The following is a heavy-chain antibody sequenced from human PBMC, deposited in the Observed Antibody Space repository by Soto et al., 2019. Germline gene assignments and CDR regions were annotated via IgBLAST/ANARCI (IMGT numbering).Heavy chain of an antibody. CDR3: ARATPLAYSSGWYREEDYYYYGMDV. CDR2: IIPIFGTA. Sequence: SVKVSCKASGGTFSSYAISWVRQAPGQGLEWMGGIIPIFGTANYAQKFQGRVTITADESTSTAYMELSSLRSEDTAVYYCARATPLAYSSGWYREEDYYYYGMDVWGQGTTVTVSS. D-gene: IGHD6-19*01. J-gene: IGHJ6*02. V-gene: IGHV1-69*13. CDR1: GGTFSSYA.